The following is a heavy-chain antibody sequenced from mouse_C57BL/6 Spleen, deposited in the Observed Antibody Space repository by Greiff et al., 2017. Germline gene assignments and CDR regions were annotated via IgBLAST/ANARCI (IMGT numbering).Heavy chain of an antibody. V-gene: IGHV1-69*01. Sequence: QVQLQQPGAELVMPGASVKLSCKASGYTFTSYWMHWVKQRPGQGLEWIGEIDPSDSYTNYNQKFKGKSTLTVDKSSSTADMQLSSLTSEDSAVYYCARRGFITTPFDYWGQGTTLTVSS. CDR3: ARRGFITTPFDY. D-gene: IGHD1-1*01. CDR1: GYTFTSYW. J-gene: IGHJ2*01. CDR2: IDPSDSYT.